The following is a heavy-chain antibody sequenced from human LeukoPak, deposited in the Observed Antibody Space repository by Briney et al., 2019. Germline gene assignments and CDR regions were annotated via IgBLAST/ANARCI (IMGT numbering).Heavy chain of an antibody. J-gene: IGHJ3*02. CDR2: FSWNSGNI. V-gene: IGHV3-9*03. D-gene: IGHD3-22*01. CDR1: GFTFDDYA. CDR3: AKGHEYYYDSSGYYLSYDAFDI. Sequence: PGGSLRLSCAASGFTFDDYALHWVRQAPGKGLVWVSGFSWNSGNIGYADSVKGRFTISRDNAKNSLYLQMNSLRAEDMALYYCAKGHEYYYDSSGYYLSYDAFDIWGQGTMVTVSS.